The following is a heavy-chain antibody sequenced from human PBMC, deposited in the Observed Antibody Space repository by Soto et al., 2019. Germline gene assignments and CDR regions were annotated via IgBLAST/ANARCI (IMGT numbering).Heavy chain of an antibody. CDR2: IGDSSDNT. CDR1: GFTFSTYD. V-gene: IGHV3-23*01. Sequence: GGSLRLSCAASGFTFSTYDMSWVRQAPGKGLEWVSTIGDSSDNTFYADSVRGRFTISRDNSKNTLYLQMNSLRAEDTAMYYCAKERTGDCGEGHLCDQGGQGGLVTGAS. CDR3: AKERTGDCGEGHLCDQ. J-gene: IGHJ4*02. D-gene: IGHD2-21*01.